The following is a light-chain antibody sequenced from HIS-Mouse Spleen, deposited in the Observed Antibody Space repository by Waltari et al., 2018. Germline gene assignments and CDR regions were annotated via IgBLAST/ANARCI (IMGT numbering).Light chain of an antibody. Sequence: EIVLTQSPGTLSLSPGERATLSCRASQSVSSSYLAWYQQKPGQAPSLLIYGASSRATGIPDRFSGSGSGTDFTLTISRLEPEDFAVYYCQQLNSYPPTFGQGTKVEIK. V-gene: IGKV3-20*01. J-gene: IGKJ1*01. CDR3: QQLNSYPPT. CDR1: QSVSSSY. CDR2: GAS.